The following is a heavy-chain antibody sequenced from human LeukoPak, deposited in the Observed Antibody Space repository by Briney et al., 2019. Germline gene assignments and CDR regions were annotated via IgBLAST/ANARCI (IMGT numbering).Heavy chain of an antibody. CDR2: IIPILGIA. CDR3: ARVYSYGSTFDY. Sequence: GASVKVSCKASGGTFSSYAISWVRQAPGQGLEWMGRIIPILGIANYAQKFQGRVTMTRNTSISTAYMELSSLRSEDTAVYYCARVYSYGSTFDYWGQGTLVTVSS. D-gene: IGHD5-18*01. J-gene: IGHJ4*02. CDR1: GGTFSSYA. V-gene: IGHV1-69*04.